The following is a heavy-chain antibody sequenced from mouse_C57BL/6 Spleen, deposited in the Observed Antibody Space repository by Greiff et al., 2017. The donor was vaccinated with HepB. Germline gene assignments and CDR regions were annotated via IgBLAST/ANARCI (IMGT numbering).Heavy chain of an antibody. J-gene: IGHJ1*03. V-gene: IGHV14-4*01. CDR2: IDPENGDT. Sequence: EVQLQQSGAELVRPGASVKLSCTASGFNIKDDYMHWVKQRPEQGLEWIGWIDPENGDTEYASKFQGKATITADTASNTAYLQRSSLTSEDTAVYYCTTVYDGYRYWYFDVWGTGTTVTVSS. CDR1: GFNIKDDY. CDR3: TTVYDGYRYWYFDV. D-gene: IGHD2-3*01.